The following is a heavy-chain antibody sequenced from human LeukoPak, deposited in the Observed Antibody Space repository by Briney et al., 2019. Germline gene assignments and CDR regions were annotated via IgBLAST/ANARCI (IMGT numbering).Heavy chain of an antibody. V-gene: IGHV3-33*01. Sequence: GGSLRLSCAASGFTFSSSGMHWVRQAPGKGLEWVAVIWYDGSNEYYADSVKGRFTVSRDNSKNTLYLQMNSLRAEGTAVYYCAREVAGFDYWGQGTLVTVPS. CDR3: AREVAGFDY. D-gene: IGHD6-19*01. CDR1: GFTFSSSG. J-gene: IGHJ4*02. CDR2: IWYDGSNE.